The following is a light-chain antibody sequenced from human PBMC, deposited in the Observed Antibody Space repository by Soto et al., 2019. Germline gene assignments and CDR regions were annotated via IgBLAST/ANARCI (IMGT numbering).Light chain of an antibody. CDR3: QQSYSIPHT. V-gene: IGKV1-39*01. J-gene: IGKJ4*01. Sequence: EIQMTQPPSSLSASLGDRVTITCRASQSISDYLYWYQQKPGKAPNLLIYAASTFPSGVPSRFSGSGSGTFFTLTISSLQPEDFATYYCQQSYSIPHTFGGGTKVDIK. CDR1: QSISDY. CDR2: AAS.